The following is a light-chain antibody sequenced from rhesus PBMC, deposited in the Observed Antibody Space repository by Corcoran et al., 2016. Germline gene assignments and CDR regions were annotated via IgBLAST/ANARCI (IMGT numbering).Light chain of an antibody. CDR2: KAS. J-gene: IGKJ3*01. CDR1: QDISSY. V-gene: IGKV1-43*02. Sequence: DIQMTQSPSSLSASVGDRVTITCRASQDISSYLDWYQQKQGKAPERLIYKASRLESGVPTRFSGSGSGTDFTLTISSLQPEDFATYYCLQYNSDPRTFGPGTKLDIK. CDR3: LQYNSDPRT.